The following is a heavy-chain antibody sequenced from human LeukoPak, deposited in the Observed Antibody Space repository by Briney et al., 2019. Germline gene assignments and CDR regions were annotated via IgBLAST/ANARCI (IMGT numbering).Heavy chain of an antibody. Sequence: GGSLRLSCAASGFTFSSYAMNWVRQAPGKGLEWVSAISISGGNTYYADSVKGRFTISRDNSKNTLYLQMNGLRAEDTAVYFCAKQSAGSAAWYSLHYDFWGQGTLVTVSS. CDR1: GFTFSSYA. CDR2: ISISGGNT. J-gene: IGHJ4*02. CDR3: AKQSAGSAAWYSLHYDF. V-gene: IGHV3-23*01. D-gene: IGHD6-13*01.